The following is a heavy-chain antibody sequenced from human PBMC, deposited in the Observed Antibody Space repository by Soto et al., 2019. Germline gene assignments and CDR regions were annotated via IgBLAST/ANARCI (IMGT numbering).Heavy chain of an antibody. V-gene: IGHV3-23*01. J-gene: IGHJ4*01. CDR2: LSGSGGTA. D-gene: IGHD3-10*01. CDR3: VQGRGQTWHFDY. CDR1: GFTFSNYA. Sequence: EVQLLESGGGSVQPGGSLRLSCAASGFTFSNYAMHWVRRPPGKGLEWVSSLSGSGGTAYYADSVQGRFSISRDSLVNTLYLQMKSLRVEHTAVYYCVQGRGQTWHFDYWGHGTLVTDSP.